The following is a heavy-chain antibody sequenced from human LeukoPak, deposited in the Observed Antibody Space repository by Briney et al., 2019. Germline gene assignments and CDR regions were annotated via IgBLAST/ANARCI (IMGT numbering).Heavy chain of an antibody. CDR1: GGSISRYY. CDR2: IYYSGST. CDR3: ARGRFELPY. D-gene: IGHD2-15*01. J-gene: IGHJ4*02. V-gene: IGHV4-59*07. Sequence: SDTLSLTCTDSGGSISRYYWSWIGQPPAKGLEGIGYIYYSGSTNYNPSLKSRVAMSVDTSNNQFFLRLTSVTAADTALYYCARGRFELPYWGQGTLVTVSS.